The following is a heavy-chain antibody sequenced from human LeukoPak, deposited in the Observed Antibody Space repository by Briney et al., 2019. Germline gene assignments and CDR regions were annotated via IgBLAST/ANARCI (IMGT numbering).Heavy chain of an antibody. CDR2: ISGSGGST. D-gene: IGHD3-10*01. CDR3: AKSIRGLLWFGEPAFDAFDI. Sequence: PGGSLRLSCAASGFTFSSYAMSWVRQAPGKGLEWVSAISGSGGSTYYADSVKGRFTISRDNSKNTLCLQMNSLRAEDTAVYYCAKSIRGLLWFGEPAFDAFDIWGQGAMVTVSS. V-gene: IGHV3-23*01. J-gene: IGHJ3*02. CDR1: GFTFSSYA.